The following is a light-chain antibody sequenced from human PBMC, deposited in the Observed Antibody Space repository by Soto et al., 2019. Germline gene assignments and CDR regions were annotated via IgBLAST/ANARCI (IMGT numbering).Light chain of an antibody. CDR2: GAS. CDR3: QQYGRSPRT. Sequence: EIVFTQCPCTLCLSPGERATLSCRASQSASSSYLAWYQQKPGQAPRLLIYGASSRATGIPDRFSGSGSGTDFTLTISRLEPEDFAVYYCQQYGRSPRTFGQGTKVDI. V-gene: IGKV3-20*01. CDR1: QSASSSY. J-gene: IGKJ1*01.